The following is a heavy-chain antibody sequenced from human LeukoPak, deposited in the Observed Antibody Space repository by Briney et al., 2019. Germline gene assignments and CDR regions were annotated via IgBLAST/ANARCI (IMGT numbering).Heavy chain of an antibody. J-gene: IGHJ5*02. V-gene: IGHV1-8*02. CDR1: GGTFSSYA. D-gene: IGHD6-19*01. CDR2: MNPNSGNT. Sequence: ASVKVSCKASGGTFSSYAISWVRQATGQGLEWMGWMNPNSGNTGYAQKFQGRVTMTRNTSISTAYMELSSLRSEDTAVYYCARLAVAGTGPWGQGTLVTVSS. CDR3: ARLAVAGTGP.